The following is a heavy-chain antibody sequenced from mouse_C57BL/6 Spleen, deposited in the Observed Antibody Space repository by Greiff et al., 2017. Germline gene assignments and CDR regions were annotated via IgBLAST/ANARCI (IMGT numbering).Heavy chain of an antibody. V-gene: IGHV3-6*01. Sequence: EVKLQESGPGLVKPSQSLSLTCSVTGYSITCGYYWNWIRQFPGNKLEWMGYISYDGSNNYNPSLKNRISITRDTSKNQFFLKLNSVTTEDTATYYCARDGSRSWFDVWGTGTTVTVSS. CDR2: ISYDGSN. D-gene: IGHD1-1*01. CDR1: GYSITCGYY. J-gene: IGHJ1*03. CDR3: ARDGSRSWFDV.